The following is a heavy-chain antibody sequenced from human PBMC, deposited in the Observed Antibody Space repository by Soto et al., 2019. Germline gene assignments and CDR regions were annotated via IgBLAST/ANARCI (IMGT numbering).Heavy chain of an antibody. CDR2: IVVGSGNT. J-gene: IGHJ4*02. Sequence: GASVKVSCKASGFTFTTSAVQWVRQARGQRLEWIGWIVVGSGNTNYAQKFQERVTFTRDMSIRTAYMELSSLRSEDTAVYYGAKEDLYGGYFDYWGQENLVTVS. CDR3: AKEDLYGGYFDY. V-gene: IGHV1-58*01. CDR1: GFTFTTSA. D-gene: IGHD3-16*01.